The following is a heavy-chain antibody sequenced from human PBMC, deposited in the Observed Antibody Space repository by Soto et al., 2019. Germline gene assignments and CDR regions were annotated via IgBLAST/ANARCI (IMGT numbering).Heavy chain of an antibody. CDR1: GGSISSSSYY. CDR3: ARTHTVTTDY. D-gene: IGHD4-17*01. Sequence: SETLSLTCTVSGGSISSSSYYWGWIRQPPGKGLEWIGSIYYSGSTYYNPSLKSRVTISVDTSKNQFSLKLSSVTAADTAGYYCARTHTVTTDYWGQGTLVTVSS. CDR2: IYYSGST. J-gene: IGHJ4*02. V-gene: IGHV4-39*01.